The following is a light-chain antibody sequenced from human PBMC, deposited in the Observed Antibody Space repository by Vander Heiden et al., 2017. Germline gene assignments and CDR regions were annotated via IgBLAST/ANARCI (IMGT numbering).Light chain of an antibody. V-gene: IGLV3-19*01. J-gene: IGLJ2*01. Sequence: SSELTQDPAVPVALGQTVRITCQGDSLRSYYASWYQQKPGQAPVLVIYGKNNRPSGIPDRFSGSSSGNTASVTITGAQAEDEADYYCNSRDSSGIYVVFGGGTKLTVL. CDR1: SLRSYY. CDR2: GKN. CDR3: NSRDSSGIYVV.